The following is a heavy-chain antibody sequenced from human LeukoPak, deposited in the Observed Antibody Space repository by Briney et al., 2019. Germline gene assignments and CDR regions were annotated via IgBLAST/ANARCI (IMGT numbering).Heavy chain of an antibody. CDR1: GGSISSYY. CDR2: IYYSGST. D-gene: IGHD3-9*01. J-gene: IGHJ4*02. V-gene: IGHV4-59*12. Sequence: PSETLSLTCTVSGGSISSYYWSWIRQPPGKGLEWIGYIYYSGSTNYNPSLKSRVTISVDTSKNQFSLNLNSVTAADTAVYFCARAETGTCQNWGQGTLVTVSS. CDR3: ARAETGTCQN.